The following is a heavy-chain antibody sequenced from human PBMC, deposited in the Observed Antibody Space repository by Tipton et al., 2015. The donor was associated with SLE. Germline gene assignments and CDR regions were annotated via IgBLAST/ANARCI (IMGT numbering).Heavy chain of an antibody. Sequence: TLSLTCSVSGASTSDFYWSWIRQPPGKGLEWIGFIYATDKTRYSPSLSSRAVISVDTSKNQFSLRLNSVTAADTAVYYCVRDREDHGNYPTVYYRYYMDVWGKGITVTVSS. V-gene: IGHV4-4*09. D-gene: IGHD4-11*01. J-gene: IGHJ6*03. CDR2: IYATDKT. CDR1: GASTSDFY. CDR3: VRDREDHGNYPTVYYRYYMDV.